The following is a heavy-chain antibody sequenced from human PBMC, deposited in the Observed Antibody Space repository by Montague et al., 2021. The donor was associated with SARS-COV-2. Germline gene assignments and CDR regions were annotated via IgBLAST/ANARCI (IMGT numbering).Heavy chain of an antibody. J-gene: IGHJ4*02. CDR2: IYSNDDK. V-gene: IGHV2-5*01. CDR1: GFSLSTPNVG. D-gene: IGHD3-9*01. CDR3: AHLIRYYDIFTGIPFDY. Sequence: PALVKPTQTLTLTCTFSGFSLSTPNVGVGWIRQPPGKALEWLALIYSNDDKHYSPSLQSRLTITKDTSKNQVVLSLTNVDPVDTATYYCAHLIRYYDIFTGIPFDYWGQGTQVTVSS.